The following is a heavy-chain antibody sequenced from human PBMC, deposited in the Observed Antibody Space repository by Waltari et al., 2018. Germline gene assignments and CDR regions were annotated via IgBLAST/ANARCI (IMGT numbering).Heavy chain of an antibody. CDR1: GGSISSSSYY. Sequence: QLQLQESGPGLVKPSETLSLTCTVSGGSISSSSYYWGWIRQPPGKGLEWIGSIYYSGSTYSNPSLTSRVTISVDMSKNQFSLKLSSVTASDTAVYYCASTVYYDSSGWTYYFDYWGQGTLVTVSS. D-gene: IGHD3-22*01. V-gene: IGHV4-39*01. CDR3: ASTVYYDSSGWTYYFDY. J-gene: IGHJ4*02. CDR2: IYYSGST.